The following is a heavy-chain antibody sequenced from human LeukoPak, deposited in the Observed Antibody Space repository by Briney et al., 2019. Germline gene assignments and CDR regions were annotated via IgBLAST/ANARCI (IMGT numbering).Heavy chain of an antibody. CDR3: AKGYYDSSGYYRGYFDY. J-gene: IGHJ4*02. CDR1: GFTFSSYE. CDR2: ISSSGSTI. V-gene: IGHV3-48*03. Sequence: RGSLRLSCAASGFTFSSYEMNWVRQAPGKGLEWVSYISSSGSTIYYADSVKGRFTISRDNAKNSLYLQMNSLRAEDTAVYYCAKGYYDSSGYYRGYFDYWGQGTLVTVSS. D-gene: IGHD3-22*01.